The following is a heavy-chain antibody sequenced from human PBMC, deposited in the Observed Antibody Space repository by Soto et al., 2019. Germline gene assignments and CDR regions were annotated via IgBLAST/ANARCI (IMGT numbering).Heavy chain of an antibody. J-gene: IGHJ3*02. CDR2: ISGSGGST. Sequence: EVQLLESGGGLVQPGGSLRLSCAASGFTFSSYAVSWVRQAPGKGLEWVSAISGSGGSTYYADSVKGRFTISRDNSKNTLYLQMNSLRAEDTAVYYCAKDRDVVVPAAMAGDDAFDIWGQGTMVTVSS. CDR1: GFTFSSYA. D-gene: IGHD2-2*01. CDR3: AKDRDVVVPAAMAGDDAFDI. V-gene: IGHV3-23*01.